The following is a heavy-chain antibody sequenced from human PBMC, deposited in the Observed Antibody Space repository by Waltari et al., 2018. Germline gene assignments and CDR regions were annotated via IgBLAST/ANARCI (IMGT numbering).Heavy chain of an antibody. V-gene: IGHV3-20*01. CDR1: GFTFDDYG. D-gene: IGHD3-22*01. CDR3: ARAEGSGYWYYFDY. J-gene: IGHJ4*02. CDR2: INWIGGST. Sequence: EVQLVESGGGVVRPGGSLRLSCAASGFTFDDYGMSWVRQAPGKGLEWVSGINWIGGSTGYADSVKGRFTISRDNAKNSLYLQMNSLRAEDTALYHCARAEGSGYWYYFDYWGQGTLVTVSS.